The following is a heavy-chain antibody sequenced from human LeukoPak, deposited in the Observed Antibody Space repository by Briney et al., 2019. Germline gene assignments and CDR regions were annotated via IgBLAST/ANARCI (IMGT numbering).Heavy chain of an antibody. CDR2: IYYSGST. Sequence: PSQTLSLTCTVSGGSISSGGYYWSWIRQHPGKGLEWIGYIYYSGSTYYNPSLKSRVTISVDTSKNQFSLKLSSVTAADTAVYYCARGRLGGGITFGGVMGTYYFDYWGQGTLVTVSS. V-gene: IGHV4-31*03. J-gene: IGHJ4*02. CDR1: GGSISSGGYY. CDR3: ARGRLGGGITFGGVMGTYYFDY. D-gene: IGHD3-16*01.